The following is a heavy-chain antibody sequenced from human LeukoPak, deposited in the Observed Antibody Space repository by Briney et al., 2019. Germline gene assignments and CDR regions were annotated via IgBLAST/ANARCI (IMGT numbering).Heavy chain of an antibody. CDR2: ISYDGSNK. CDR1: GFTFSSYG. CDR3: ATVSSGPRGSY. J-gene: IGHJ4*02. D-gene: IGHD3-22*01. V-gene: IGHV3-30*03. Sequence: GGSLRLSCAASGFTFSSYGMHWVRQAPGKGLEWVDVISYDGSNKYHADSVKGRFTISRDNSKNTLYLQMNSLRAEDTAVYYCATVSSGPRGSYWGQGTLVTVSS.